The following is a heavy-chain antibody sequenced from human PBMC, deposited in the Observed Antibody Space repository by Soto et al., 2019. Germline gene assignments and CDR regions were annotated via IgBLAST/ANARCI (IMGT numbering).Heavy chain of an antibody. CDR1: GGSISSGGYY. Sequence: SSETLSLTCTVSGGSISSGGYYWTWIRQHPGKGLEWIAYIYYSGNTYYNPSLRSRITISVDTSKNQFSLKLSSVTAADTAVYYCARWEQLGRNFDYWGQGTLVTVSS. CDR2: IYYSGNT. V-gene: IGHV4-31*03. J-gene: IGHJ4*02. D-gene: IGHD6-6*01. CDR3: ARWEQLGRNFDY.